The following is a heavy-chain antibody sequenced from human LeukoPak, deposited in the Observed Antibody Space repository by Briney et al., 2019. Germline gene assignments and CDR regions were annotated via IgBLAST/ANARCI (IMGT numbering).Heavy chain of an antibody. CDR2: ISAYNGNT. Sequence: ASVKVSCKASGYTFTSYGISWVRQAPGQGLEWMGWISAYNGNTNYAQKLQGRVTMTTDTSTSTAYMELRSLRSDDTAVYYCARLARIVGATGGYFDYWGQGTLVTVSS. CDR1: GYTFTSYG. CDR3: ARLARIVGATGGYFDY. D-gene: IGHD1-26*01. V-gene: IGHV1-18*01. J-gene: IGHJ4*02.